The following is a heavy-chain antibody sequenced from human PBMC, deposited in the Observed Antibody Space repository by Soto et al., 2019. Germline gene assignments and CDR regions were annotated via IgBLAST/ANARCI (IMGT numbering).Heavy chain of an antibody. V-gene: IGHV3-21*01. J-gene: IGHJ4*02. CDR3: ARDQKYLRHFYSDY. CDR1: GFSFSSHS. Sequence: EVQLVESGGGLVKPGGSLRLSCAASGFSFSSHSMNWVRQAPGKGLEWVSSIGDISTFIYYADSVKGRFTISRDNAKNSLFLQMNSLRAEDTAVYFCARDQKYLRHFYSDYWGQGTLVTVSS. D-gene: IGHD4-4*01. CDR2: IGDISTFI.